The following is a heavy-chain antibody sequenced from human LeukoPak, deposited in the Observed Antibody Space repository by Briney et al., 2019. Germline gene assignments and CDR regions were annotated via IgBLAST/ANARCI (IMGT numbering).Heavy chain of an antibody. V-gene: IGHV4-59*08. D-gene: IGHD3-22*01. Sequence: SETLSLTCTVFGGSISTYYWTWIRQPPGKGLEWIGYNHYTGSTNHNPSLKSRVTISVDTSKNQFSLKLSSVTAADTAVYYCASTMIVVANGVDPWGQGTLVTVSS. CDR1: GGSISTYY. CDR3: ASTMIVVANGVDP. CDR2: NHYTGST. J-gene: IGHJ5*02.